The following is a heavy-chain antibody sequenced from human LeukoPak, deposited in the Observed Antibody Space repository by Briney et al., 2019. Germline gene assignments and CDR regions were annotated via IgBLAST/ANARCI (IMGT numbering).Heavy chain of an antibody. CDR1: GYSFTSYG. V-gene: IGHV1-2*02. Sequence: GASVKVSCRASGYSFTSYGISWARQAPGRGLEWMGWINPNSGGTNYAQKFQGRVTMTRDTSISTAYMELSRLRSDDTAVYYCARGTGGIYDSSGYRNWFDPWGQGTLVTVSS. D-gene: IGHD3-22*01. CDR2: INPNSGGT. CDR3: ARGTGGIYDSSGYRNWFDP. J-gene: IGHJ5*02.